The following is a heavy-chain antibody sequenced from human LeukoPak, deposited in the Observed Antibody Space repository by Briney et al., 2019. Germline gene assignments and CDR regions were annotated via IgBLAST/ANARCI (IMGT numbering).Heavy chain of an antibody. CDR3: AXSTYYDFWSGYXTQSFLDY. CDR1: GFTFSSYW. D-gene: IGHD3-3*01. CDR2: ISYDGSNK. J-gene: IGHJ4*02. Sequence: PGGSLRLSCAASGFTFSSYWMSWVRQAPGKGLEWVAVISYDGSNKYYADSVKGRFTISRDNSKNTLYLQMNSLRAEDTAVYYCAXSTYYDFWSGYXTQSFLDYWGQGTLVTVSS. V-gene: IGHV3-30*18.